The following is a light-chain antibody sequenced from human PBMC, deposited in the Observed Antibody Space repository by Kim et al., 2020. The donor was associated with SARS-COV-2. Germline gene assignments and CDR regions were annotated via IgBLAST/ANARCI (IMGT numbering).Light chain of an antibody. V-gene: IGLV1-47*01. CDR2: RND. CDR3: ASWHDTLRGWV. J-gene: IGLJ3*02. Sequence: GQSVSISGSGSSSNIGSNSVYWYQQVPGTAPKLLIYRNDQRPSGVPDRFSGSKSGTSASLAVSDLRSEDEADYYCASWHDTLRGWVFGGGTKLTVL. CDR1: SSNIGSNS.